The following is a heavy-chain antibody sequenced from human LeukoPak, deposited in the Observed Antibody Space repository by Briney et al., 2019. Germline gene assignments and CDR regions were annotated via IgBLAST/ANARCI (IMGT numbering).Heavy chain of an antibody. CDR3: ARTAGYDFWSGYYNNWFDP. CDR2: IYYSGST. J-gene: IGHJ5*02. CDR1: GGSISSSSYY. Sequence: SETLSLTCTVSGGSISSSSYYWGWIRQPPGKGLEWIGSIYYSGSTYYNPSLKSRVTISVGTSKNQFSLKLSSVTAADTAVYYCARTAGYDFWSGYYNNWFDPWGQGTLVTVSS. D-gene: IGHD3-3*01. V-gene: IGHV4-39*01.